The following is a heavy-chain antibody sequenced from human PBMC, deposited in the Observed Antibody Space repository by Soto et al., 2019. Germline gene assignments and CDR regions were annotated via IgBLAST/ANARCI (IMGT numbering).Heavy chain of an antibody. V-gene: IGHV4-30-4*01. D-gene: IGHD2-2*01. CDR2: IYYSGST. Sequence: QVQLQESGPGLVKPSQTLSLTCTVSGGSISSGDYYWSWIRQPPGKGLGWIGYIYYSGSTYYNPSLKRRVTISVHTSRYLFSLKLSAVTAADTVVYYCVRSIIVVVPSATAYYYYCMYVCGQRTTVTVSS. CDR1: GGSISSGDYY. CDR3: VRSIIVVVPSATAYYYYCMYV. J-gene: IGHJ6*02.